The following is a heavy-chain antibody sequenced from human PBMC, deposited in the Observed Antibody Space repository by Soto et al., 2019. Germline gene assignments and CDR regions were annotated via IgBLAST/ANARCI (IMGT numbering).Heavy chain of an antibody. CDR3: ARAMWDHYFSGYDYYYYGMDV. D-gene: IGHD5-12*01. V-gene: IGHV3-53*02. Sequence: EVQLVETGGGLIQPGGSLRLSCAASGFTVTSHYVRWVRQAPGKGLEWVSVIYGVGTTFYADSVKGRFSISRDTSKNTVSIQLNSLIGEDTAVYYCARAMWDHYFSGYDYYYYGMDVWGQGTTVSVSS. CDR2: IYGVGTT. CDR1: GFTVTSHY. J-gene: IGHJ6*02.